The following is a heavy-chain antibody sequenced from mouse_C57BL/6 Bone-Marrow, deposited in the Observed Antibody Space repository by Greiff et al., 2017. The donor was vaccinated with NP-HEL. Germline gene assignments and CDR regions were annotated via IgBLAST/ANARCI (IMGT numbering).Heavy chain of an antibody. V-gene: IGHV1-64*01. Sequence: QVQLQQPGAELVKPGASVKLSCKASGYTFTSYWMHWVKQRPGQGLEWIGMIHPNSGSSNYNEKFKSKATLTVDKSSSTAYMQRSSLTSEDSAVLYCARHYYDYGSSPFYYAMDYWGQGTSVTVSS. J-gene: IGHJ4*01. CDR1: GYTFTSYW. CDR2: IHPNSGSS. CDR3: ARHYYDYGSSPFYYAMDY. D-gene: IGHD1-1*01.